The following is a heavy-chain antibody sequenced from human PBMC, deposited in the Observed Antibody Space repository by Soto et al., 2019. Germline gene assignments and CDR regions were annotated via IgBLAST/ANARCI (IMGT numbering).Heavy chain of an antibody. Sequence: QVQLVQSGAEVKKPGSSVKVACKASGGTFSSYAISWVRQAPGQGLVWMGGIIPIFGTANYAQKFQGRVTITADESTSTAYMELSSLRSEDTAVYYYARADGDFGVVIMFDPWGQGTLVTVSS. J-gene: IGHJ5*02. D-gene: IGHD3-3*01. CDR2: IIPIFGTA. CDR1: GGTFSSYA. CDR3: ARADGDFGVVIMFDP. V-gene: IGHV1-69*01.